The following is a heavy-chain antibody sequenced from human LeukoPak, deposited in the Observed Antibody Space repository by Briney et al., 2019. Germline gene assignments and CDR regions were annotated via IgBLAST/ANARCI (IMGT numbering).Heavy chain of an antibody. CDR2: ISSSSSTI. CDR1: GFTFSSYS. D-gene: IGHD2-2*01. J-gene: IGHJ4*02. CDR3: ASSRPAASYLWDY. Sequence: PGGSLRLSCAASGFTFSSYSMNWVRQAPGKGLEWVSYISSSSSTIYYADSVEGRFTISRDNAKNSLYLQMNSLRAEDTAVYYCASSRPAASYLWDYWGQGTLVTVSS. V-gene: IGHV3-48*01.